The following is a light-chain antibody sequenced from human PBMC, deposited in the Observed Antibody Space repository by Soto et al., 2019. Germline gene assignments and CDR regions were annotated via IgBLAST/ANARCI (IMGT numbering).Light chain of an antibody. CDR2: GAS. CDR1: QSVNNN. V-gene: IGKV3-15*01. Sequence: EIVMTQSPATLSVSPGERATLSCRASQSVNNNLAWYQQKPGQAPRLLIYGASATATGIPARFSGSGSGTEFTLNIISLQSEDFAVYYCQQYNKWPLTFGGGTTVEIK. J-gene: IGKJ4*01. CDR3: QQYNKWPLT.